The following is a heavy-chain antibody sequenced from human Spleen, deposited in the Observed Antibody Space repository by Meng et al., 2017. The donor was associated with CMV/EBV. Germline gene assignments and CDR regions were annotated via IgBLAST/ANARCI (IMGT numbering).Heavy chain of an antibody. V-gene: IGHV3-30-3*01. CDR3: ARSYGSGTTLDR. Sequence: GESLKISCVASEFIVGVYAMHWVRQAPGQGLEWVAVISYDGGTTYYAEALKGRFTISRDTTKNTVYLQMDSLRLEDTAFYYYARSYGSGTTLDRWGQGTLVTVSS. CDR1: EFIVGVYA. J-gene: IGHJ5*02. CDR2: ISYDGGTT. D-gene: IGHD3-10*01.